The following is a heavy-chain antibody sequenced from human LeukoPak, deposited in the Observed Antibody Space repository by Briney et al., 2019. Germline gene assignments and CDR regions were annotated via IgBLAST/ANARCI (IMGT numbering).Heavy chain of an antibody. Sequence: PSETLSLTCTVSGGSISSYYWSWLRQPAGKGLEWIGRIYTSGSTNYNPSLKSRVTMSVDTSKNQFSLKLSSVTAADTAVYYCAGYDFWSGSDYWGQGTPVTVSS. CDR3: AGYDFWSGSDY. CDR1: GGSISSYY. CDR2: IYTSGST. D-gene: IGHD3-3*01. J-gene: IGHJ4*02. V-gene: IGHV4-4*07.